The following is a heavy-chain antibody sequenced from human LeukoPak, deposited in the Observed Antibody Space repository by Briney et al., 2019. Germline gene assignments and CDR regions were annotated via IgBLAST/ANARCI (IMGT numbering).Heavy chain of an antibody. D-gene: IGHD1-1*01. CDR2: IYYSGST. J-gene: IGHJ4*02. CDR1: GGSISSSSYY. V-gene: IGHV4-39*01. Sequence: SGTLSLTCTVSGGSISSSSYYWGWIRQPPGKGLEWIGSIYYSGSTYYNPSLKSRVTISVDTSKNQFSLKLSSVTAADTAVYYCARQEAGDWNFDYWGQGTLVTVSS. CDR3: ARQEAGDWNFDY.